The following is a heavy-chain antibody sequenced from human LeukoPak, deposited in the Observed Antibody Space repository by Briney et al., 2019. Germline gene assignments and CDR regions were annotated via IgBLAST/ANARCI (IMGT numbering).Heavy chain of an antibody. J-gene: IGHJ4*02. CDR3: ARGKDYYDSSGYLIY. D-gene: IGHD3-22*01. V-gene: IGHV4-34*01. Sequence: PSETLSLTCTVSGGSISSYYWSWIRQPPGKGLEWIGEINHSGSTNYNPSLKSRVTISVDTSKNQFSLKLSSVTAADTAVYYCARGKDYYDSSGYLIYWGQGTLVTVSS. CDR1: GGSISSYY. CDR2: INHSGST.